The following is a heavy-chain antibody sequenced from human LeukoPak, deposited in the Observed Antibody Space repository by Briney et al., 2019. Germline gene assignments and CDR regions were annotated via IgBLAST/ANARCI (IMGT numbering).Heavy chain of an antibody. Sequence: GGSLRLSCAASGFTFSTYSMNWVRQAPGKGLEWVSFIRSSGSTIYYADSVKGRFTISRDNAKNSLYLQMNGLRAEDTAVYYCARDHWRYYDSGGYYYNFDYWGQGTLVTVSS. V-gene: IGHV3-48*01. CDR3: ARDHWRYYDSGGYYYNFDY. D-gene: IGHD3-22*01. CDR2: IRSSGSTI. CDR1: GFTFSTYS. J-gene: IGHJ4*02.